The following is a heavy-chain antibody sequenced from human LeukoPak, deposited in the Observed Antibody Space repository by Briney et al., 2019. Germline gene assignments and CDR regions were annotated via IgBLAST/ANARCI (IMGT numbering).Heavy chain of an antibody. D-gene: IGHD3-10*01. V-gene: IGHV5-51*01. CDR2: IFPGDSDT. J-gene: IGHJ4*02. CDR1: GYVFTSYW. Sequence: GESLKISCKASGYVFTSYWIAWVRQMPGKGLQSMGIIFPGDSDTRYSPSFQGQVTISADKSISTAYLQWSSLKASDTAMYYCARGQDGSGILLDSWGQGTLVTVSS. CDR3: ARGQDGSGILLDS.